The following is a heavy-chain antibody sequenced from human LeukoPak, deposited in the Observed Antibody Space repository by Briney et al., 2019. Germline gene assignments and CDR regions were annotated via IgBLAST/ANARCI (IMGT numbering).Heavy chain of an antibody. V-gene: IGHV6-1*01. CDR2: TYFRSKLYN. J-gene: IGHJ4*02. D-gene: IGHD6-19*01. Sequence: SQTLSLTCALSGDSVSTNSAAWNWIRQSPSRGLEWLGRTYFRSKLYNDYAVSVKSPITINPHTPRHQFSLHLNFVTPEDTAVYYGSRGAVAHYDSRGQGTLVTVCS. CDR3: SRGAVAHYDS. CDR1: GDSVSTNSAA.